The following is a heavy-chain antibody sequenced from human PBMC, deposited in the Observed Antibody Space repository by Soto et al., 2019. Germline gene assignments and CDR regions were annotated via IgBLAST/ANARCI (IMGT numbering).Heavy chain of an antibody. D-gene: IGHD3-10*01. J-gene: IGHJ6*03. CDR3: AKDGGFGELPHYYYYMDV. Sequence: GGSLRLSCAASGFTFDDYAMHWVRQAPGKGLEWVSGISWNSGSIGYADSVKGRFTISRDNAKNSLYLQMNSLRAEDTALYYCAKDGGFGELPHYYYYMDVWGKGTTVTVSS. CDR2: ISWNSGSI. CDR1: GFTFDDYA. V-gene: IGHV3-9*01.